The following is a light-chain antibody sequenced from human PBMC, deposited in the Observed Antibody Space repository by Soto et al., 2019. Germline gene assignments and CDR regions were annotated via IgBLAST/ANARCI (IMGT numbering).Light chain of an antibody. J-gene: IGKJ4*01. CDR2: DAS. CDR3: QQRSNWPLT. Sequence: DIVLTQSPATLSLSPGERATISCRASQSVSSYLAWYQQRPGKAPRLLIYDASTRASGIPARFSGSGSGTDFTLTISSLEPEDFAVYYCQQRSNWPLTFGGGTTVEIK. CDR1: QSVSSY. V-gene: IGKV3-11*01.